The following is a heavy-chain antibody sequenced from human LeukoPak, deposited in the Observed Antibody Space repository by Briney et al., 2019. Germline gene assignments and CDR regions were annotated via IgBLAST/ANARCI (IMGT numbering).Heavy chain of an antibody. CDR3: ARCDYDSSGYYYYFDY. CDR2: INGRGGST. D-gene: IGHD3-22*01. V-gene: IGHV3-23*01. Sequence: GGSLRLSCAASGFTFSSYAMSWVRQAPGQGLEWVSTINGRGGSTYYADSVKGRFTISRDNSKNTLYLQMNSLRAEDTAVYFCARCDYDSSGYYYYFDYWGQGTLVTVSS. J-gene: IGHJ4*02. CDR1: GFTFSSYA.